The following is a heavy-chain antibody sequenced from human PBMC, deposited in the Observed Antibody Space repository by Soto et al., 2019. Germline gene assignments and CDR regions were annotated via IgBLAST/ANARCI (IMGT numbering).Heavy chain of an antibody. CDR2: IYPGDSDT. CDR3: ARQEYEGGDYYYGMDV. CDR1: GYSFTSYW. Sequence: GESLKISCQGSGYSFTSYWIGWVRQMPGKGLEWMGIIYPGDSDTRYSPSFQGQVTISADKSISTAYLQWSSLKASDTAMYYCARQEYEGGDYYYGMDVWGQGTTVIV. D-gene: IGHD2-2*01. V-gene: IGHV5-51*01. J-gene: IGHJ6*02.